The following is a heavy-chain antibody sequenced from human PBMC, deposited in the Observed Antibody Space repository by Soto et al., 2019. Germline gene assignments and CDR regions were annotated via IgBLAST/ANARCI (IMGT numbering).Heavy chain of an antibody. CDR3: ARGSSSSFGMDV. CDR2: IIPIFGTA. J-gene: IGHJ6*02. D-gene: IGHD6-6*01. V-gene: IGHV1-69*01. CDR1: VEGIIGYA. Sequence: XFLNLSWNASVEGIIGYAIIWVRRAPGQGLEWMGGIIPIFGTANYAQKFQGRVAITADESTSTAYMELSSLRSEDTAVYYCARGSSSSFGMDVCGQRPTVTVSS.